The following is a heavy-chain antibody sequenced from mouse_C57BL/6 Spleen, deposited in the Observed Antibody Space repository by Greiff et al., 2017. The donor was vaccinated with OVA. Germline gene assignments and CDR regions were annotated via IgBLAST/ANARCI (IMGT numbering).Heavy chain of an antibody. J-gene: IGHJ3*01. CDR1: GYAFSSYW. CDR3: ARRELSSWFAY. D-gene: IGHD1-1*02. CDR2: IYPGDGDT. Sequence: LVESGAELVKPGASVKISCKASGYAFSSYWMNWVKQRPGKGLEWIGQIYPGDGDTNYNGKFKGKATLTADKSSSTAYMQLSSLTSEDSAVYFCARRELSSWFAYWGQGTLVTVSA. V-gene: IGHV1-80*01.